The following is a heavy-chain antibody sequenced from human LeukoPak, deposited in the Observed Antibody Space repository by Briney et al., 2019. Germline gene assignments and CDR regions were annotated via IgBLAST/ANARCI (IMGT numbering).Heavy chain of an antibody. Sequence: GGSLRLSCAASGFTFSDFYMTWIRQAPGKGLECVSYISNSGSTIYYADSVKGRFTISRDNAKNSLYLQMNSLRAEDTAVYYCARSADSSGYFREITLYYFDYWGQGTLVTVSS. V-gene: IGHV3-11*01. D-gene: IGHD3-22*01. CDR1: GFTFSDFY. CDR2: ISNSGSTI. CDR3: ARSADSSGYFREITLYYFDY. J-gene: IGHJ4*02.